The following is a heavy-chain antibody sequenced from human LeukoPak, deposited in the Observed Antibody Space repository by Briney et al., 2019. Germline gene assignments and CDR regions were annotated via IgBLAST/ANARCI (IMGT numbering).Heavy chain of an antibody. CDR2: IYYSGST. CDR3: ASEQVGASYFDY. D-gene: IGHD1-26*01. J-gene: IGHJ4*02. Sequence: PSETLSLTCTVSGGSISSYYWSWIRQPPGNGLEWIGYIYYSGSTNYNPSLKSRVTISVDTSKNQFSLKLSSVTAADTAVYYCASEQVGASYFDYWGQGTLVTVSS. CDR1: GGSISSYY. V-gene: IGHV4-59*08.